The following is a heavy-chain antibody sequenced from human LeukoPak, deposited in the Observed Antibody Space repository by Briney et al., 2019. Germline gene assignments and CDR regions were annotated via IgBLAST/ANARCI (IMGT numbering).Heavy chain of an antibody. V-gene: IGHV3-21*01. Sequence: GGSLRLSCAASGFTFSSNNMNWVCQGPGKGLEGVSSISSSSSYIYYADSVKGRFTISRDNAKNSLYLHKKSLRAEDTAVYYWARDHDFWSVTDYWGQGTLVTVSS. CDR1: GFTFSSNN. J-gene: IGHJ4*02. D-gene: IGHD3-3*01. CDR3: ARDHDFWSVTDY. CDR2: ISSSSSYI.